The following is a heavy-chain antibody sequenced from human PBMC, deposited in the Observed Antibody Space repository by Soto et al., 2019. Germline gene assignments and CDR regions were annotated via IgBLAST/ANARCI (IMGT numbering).Heavy chain of an antibody. CDR3: ARVLYDSSGYYFFDY. V-gene: IGHV4-59*01. J-gene: IGHJ4*02. CDR1: GGSISSYY. D-gene: IGHD3-22*01. Sequence: SETLSLTCTVSGGSISSYYWSWIRQPPGKGLEWIGYIYYSGSTNYNPSLKSRVTISVDTSKNQFSLKLSSVTAVDTAVYYCARVLYDSSGYYFFDYWGQGTLVTVSS. CDR2: IYYSGST.